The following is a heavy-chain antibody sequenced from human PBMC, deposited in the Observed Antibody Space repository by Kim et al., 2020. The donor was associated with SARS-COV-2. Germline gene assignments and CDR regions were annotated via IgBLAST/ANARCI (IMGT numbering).Heavy chain of an antibody. J-gene: IGHJ3*02. V-gene: IGHV3-30*18. CDR1: GFTFSSYG. D-gene: IGHD6-19*01. CDR2: ISYDGSNK. CDR3: AKVKAFQWLVRGDDAFDI. Sequence: GGSLRLSCAASGFTFSSYGMHWVRQAPGKGLEWVAVISYDGSNKYYADSVKGRFTISRDNSKNTLYLEMNSLRAEDTAVYYCAKVKAFQWLVRGDDAFDIWGQGTMVTVSS.